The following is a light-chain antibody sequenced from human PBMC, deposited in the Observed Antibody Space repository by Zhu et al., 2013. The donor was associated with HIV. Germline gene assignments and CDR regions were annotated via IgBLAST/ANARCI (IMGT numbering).Light chain of an antibody. CDR3: QSYDGTVGVI. CDR2: DNF. CDR1: RSNIGARYN. J-gene: IGLJ2*01. Sequence: QSLLTQPPSVSGAPGQKITISCTGSRSNIGARYNVQWYQQFPGTAPKLLIFDNFIRASGVPERFSASKSGTSASLAITGLQPEDEADYYCQSYDGTVGVIFGGGTKVTVL. V-gene: IGLV1-40*01.